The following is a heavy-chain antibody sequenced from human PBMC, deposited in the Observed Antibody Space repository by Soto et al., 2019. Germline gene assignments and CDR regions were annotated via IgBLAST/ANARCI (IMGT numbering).Heavy chain of an antibody. Sequence: QAQLEQSGGEVKKPGSSVKVSCKASRVAFSKFIVTWVRQAPGLGLEWVGGIIPIFGTANYAQKFQGRVMITADESTRTSYIEVNNLRSEDTAVYYCAKVRYSSPMGYYYGMAVWGQGTTVTVSS. CDR1: RVAFSKFI. J-gene: IGHJ6*02. D-gene: IGHD6-19*01. V-gene: IGHV1-69*01. CDR2: IIPIFGTA. CDR3: AKVRYSSPMGYYYGMAV.